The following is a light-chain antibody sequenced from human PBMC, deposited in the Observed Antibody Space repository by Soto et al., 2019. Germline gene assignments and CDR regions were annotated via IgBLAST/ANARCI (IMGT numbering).Light chain of an antibody. CDR1: QSVSSSY. J-gene: IGKJ2*01. CDR3: QQYVSSPYT. Sequence: DIVLTQSPGTLSLSPGERATLSCRASQSVSSSYLAWYQQIPGQAPRLLIYGASSRATGIPDRFSCSGSGTDFTLTISRLEPEDFAVYYFQQYVSSPYTFGQGTNLEIK. CDR2: GAS. V-gene: IGKV3-20*01.